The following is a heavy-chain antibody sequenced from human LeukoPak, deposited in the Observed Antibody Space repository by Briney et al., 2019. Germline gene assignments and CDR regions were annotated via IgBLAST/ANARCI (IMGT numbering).Heavy chain of an antibody. J-gene: IGHJ3*02. CDR1: GGTFSSYA. CDR3: ARGDSDPAWVTGDSFGINDAFDI. V-gene: IGHV1-69*13. Sequence: ASVKVSCKASGGTFSSYAISWVRQAPGQGLEWMGGIIPIFGTANYAQKFQGRVTITADESTSTAYMELSSLRSEDTAVYYCARGDSDPAWVTGDSFGINDAFDIWGQGTMVTVSS. CDR2: IIPIFGTA. D-gene: IGHD2-21*02.